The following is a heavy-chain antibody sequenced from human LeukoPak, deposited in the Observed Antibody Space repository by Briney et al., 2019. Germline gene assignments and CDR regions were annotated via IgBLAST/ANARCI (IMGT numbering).Heavy chain of an antibody. D-gene: IGHD3-10*01. V-gene: IGHV3-48*03. CDR1: GFTFSSYE. J-gene: IGHJ6*03. Sequence: GGSLRLSCAASGFTFSSYEMNWVRQAPGKGLEWVSYISSSGSTIYYADSVKGRFTISRDNAKNSLYLQMNSLRAEDTAVYYCARLRGLLWRANITMVRGDYMDVWGKGTTVTVSS. CDR3: ARLRGLLWRANITMVRGDYMDV. CDR2: ISSSGSTI.